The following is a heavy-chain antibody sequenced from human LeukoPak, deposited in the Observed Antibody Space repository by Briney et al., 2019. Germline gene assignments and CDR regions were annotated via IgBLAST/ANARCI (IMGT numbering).Heavy chain of an antibody. CDR1: GGSISSSSYY. CDR2: IYYSGST. V-gene: IGHV4-39*01. Sequence: SETLSLTCTASGGSISSSSYYWGWIRQPPGKGLEWIGSIYYSGSTYYNPSLKSRVTISVDTSKNQFSLKLSSVTAADTAVYYCARRRIVVVPAAPPYNWFDPWGQGTLVTVSS. D-gene: IGHD2-2*01. J-gene: IGHJ5*02. CDR3: ARRRIVVVPAAPPYNWFDP.